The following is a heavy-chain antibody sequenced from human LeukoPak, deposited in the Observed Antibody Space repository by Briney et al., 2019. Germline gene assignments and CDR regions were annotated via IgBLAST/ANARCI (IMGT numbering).Heavy chain of an antibody. V-gene: IGHV3-48*01. J-gene: IGHJ6*02. Sequence: PGGSLRLSCAASGFTFSSYGMNWVRQAPGKGLEWVSYIGSGSSTIYYVDSVKGQFTISRDNAKNSLYLQMNSLRAEDTAVYYCARGRTVDVWGQGTTVTVS. D-gene: IGHD3/OR15-3a*01. CDR1: GFTFSSYG. CDR2: IGSGSSTI. CDR3: ARGRTVDV.